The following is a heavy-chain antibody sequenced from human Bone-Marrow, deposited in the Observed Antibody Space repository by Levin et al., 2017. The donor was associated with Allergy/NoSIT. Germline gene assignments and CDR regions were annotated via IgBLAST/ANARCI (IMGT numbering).Heavy chain of an antibody. Sequence: GALRLSCTVSGGSISRSSYYWGWIRQPPGKGLEWIGSIYYSGSTYYNPSLKSRVTISVDTSKNQFSLKLSSVTAADTAVYYCARLVYYYGSGRDYWGQGTLVTVSS. D-gene: IGHD3-10*01. V-gene: IGHV4-39*01. CDR1: GGSISRSSYY. J-gene: IGHJ4*02. CDR2: IYYSGST. CDR3: ARLVYYYGSGRDY.